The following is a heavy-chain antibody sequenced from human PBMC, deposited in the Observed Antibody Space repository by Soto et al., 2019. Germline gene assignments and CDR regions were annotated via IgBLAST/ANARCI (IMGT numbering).Heavy chain of an antibody. J-gene: IGHJ6*02. D-gene: IGHD3-22*01. CDR2: IIPIFGTA. V-gene: IGHV1-69*13. Sequence: SVKVSCKASGGTFSSYAISWVRQAPGQGLEWMGGIIPIFGTANYAQKFQGRVTITADESTSTAYMELSSLRSEDTAVYYCASEAYYYDSSGYTAGHYSMDVWGQGTTVTVSS. CDR1: GGTFSSYA. CDR3: ASEAYYYDSSGYTAGHYSMDV.